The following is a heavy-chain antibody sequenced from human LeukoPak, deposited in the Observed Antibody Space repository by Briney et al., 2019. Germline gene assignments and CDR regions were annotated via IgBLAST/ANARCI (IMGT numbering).Heavy chain of an antibody. D-gene: IGHD5-24*01. CDR2: IYHSGST. CDR3: ARDWAGMATIPLPFDY. J-gene: IGHJ4*02. Sequence: SETLSLTCTVSGYSISSGYYWGWIRQPPGKGQQWIGSIYHSGSTYYNPSLKSRVTISVDTSKNQFSLKLSSVTAADTAVYYCARDWAGMATIPLPFDYWGQGTLVTVSS. CDR1: GYSISSGYY. V-gene: IGHV4-38-2*02.